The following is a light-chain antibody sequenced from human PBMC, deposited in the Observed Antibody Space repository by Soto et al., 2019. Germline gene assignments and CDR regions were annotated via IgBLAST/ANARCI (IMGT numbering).Light chain of an antibody. CDR2: KAS. CDR1: QNISNW. V-gene: IGKV1-5*03. CDR3: QHYDGIPWM. J-gene: IGKJ1*01. Sequence: DIQMTQSPSTLSASIGDRVTITCRASQNISNWLAWYQQKPGKAPKLLIYKASSLEGGVPSRFSGSASGTEFTLTISSLQPDDFATYYCQHYDGIPWMFGQGTKVEIK.